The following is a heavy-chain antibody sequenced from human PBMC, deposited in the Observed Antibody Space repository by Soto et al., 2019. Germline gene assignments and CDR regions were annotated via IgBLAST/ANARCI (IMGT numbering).Heavy chain of an antibody. D-gene: IGHD3-22*01. Sequence: PGGPLRLSCAASGFTFHLHTMTWVLQAPGKGLEWVSSISGSGARTFYADSVKGRVTISRENSKKTLYLQMSSLRAEDTAVFYCAKGFLNDSSGSRVGPLDFWAPGTLVTVSS. CDR3: AKGFLNDSSGSRVGPLDF. J-gene: IGHJ4*02. CDR2: ISGSGART. V-gene: IGHV3-23*01. CDR1: GFTFHLHT.